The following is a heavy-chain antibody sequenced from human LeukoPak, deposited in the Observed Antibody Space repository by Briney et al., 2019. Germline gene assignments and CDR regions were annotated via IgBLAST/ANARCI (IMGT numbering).Heavy chain of an antibody. D-gene: IGHD4-17*01. CDR3: ARGPRYNGDYVRGNTIDY. Sequence: ASVKVSCKASGYTFTSYDINWVRQATGQGLEWMGWMNPNSGNTGYAQKFQGRVTMTRNTSISTAYMELSSLRSEDTAVYYCARGPRYNGDYVRGNTIDYRGQGTLVTVSS. CDR2: MNPNSGNT. J-gene: IGHJ4*02. V-gene: IGHV1-8*01. CDR1: GYTFTSYD.